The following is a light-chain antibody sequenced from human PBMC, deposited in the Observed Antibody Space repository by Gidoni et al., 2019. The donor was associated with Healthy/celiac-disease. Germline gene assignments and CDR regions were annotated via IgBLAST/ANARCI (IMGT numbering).Light chain of an antibody. J-gene: IGKJ5*01. Sequence: ILLTQSPATLSLSPGERATLSCRASQSFSSYLAWYQQKPGQAPMLLIYDASNRATGIPARFSGSGSGTDFTLTISSLEPEDFAVYYCQQRSNWPPTFGQXTRLEIK. CDR2: DAS. V-gene: IGKV3-11*01. CDR1: QSFSSY. CDR3: QQRSNWPPT.